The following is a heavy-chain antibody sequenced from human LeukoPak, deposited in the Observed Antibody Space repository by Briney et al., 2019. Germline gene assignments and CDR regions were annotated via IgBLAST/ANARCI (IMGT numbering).Heavy chain of an antibody. CDR3: AKDEVTYNWFDP. D-gene: IGHD4-11*01. V-gene: IGHV3-30-3*02. CDR1: GFTFSSYA. Sequence: TGGSLRLSCAASGFTFSSYAMHWVRQAPGKGLEWVAVISYDGSNKYYADSVKGRFTISRDNSKNTLYLQMNSLRAEDTAVYYCAKDEVTYNWFDPWGQGTLVTVSS. J-gene: IGHJ5*02. CDR2: ISYDGSNK.